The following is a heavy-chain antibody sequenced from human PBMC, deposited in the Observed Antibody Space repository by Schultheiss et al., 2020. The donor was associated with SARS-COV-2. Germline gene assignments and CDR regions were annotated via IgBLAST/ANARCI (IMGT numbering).Heavy chain of an antibody. CDR2: IVVGSGNT. D-gene: IGHD3-3*01. Sequence: SVKVSCKASGFTFTSSAVQWVRQARGQRLEWIGWIVVGSGNTNYAQKFQERVTITRDMSTSTAYMELSSLRSEDTAVYYCAAGRYYDFWSAHLGFYYYGMDVWGRGTTVTVSS. V-gene: IGHV1-58*01. CDR3: AAGRYYDFWSAHLGFYYYGMDV. J-gene: IGHJ6*02. CDR1: GFTFTSSA.